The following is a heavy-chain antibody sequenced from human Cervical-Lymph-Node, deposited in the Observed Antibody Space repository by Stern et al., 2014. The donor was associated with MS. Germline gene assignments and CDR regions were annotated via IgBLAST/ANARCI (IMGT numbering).Heavy chain of an antibody. CDR2: SSGTGGST. CDR3: AKTIAVAVPFHYGLDV. Sequence: EVQLVESGGGLIQPGGSLRLSCAASGFTFSSYAMNWVRQAPGKGLEWVSASSGTGGSTYYAESVKGRFTISRDNSKNTLYLHMTSLRAEDTAMYYCAKTIAVAVPFHYGLDVWGQGTTVTVSS. D-gene: IGHD6-19*01. J-gene: IGHJ6*02. V-gene: IGHV3-23*04. CDR1: GFTFSSYA.